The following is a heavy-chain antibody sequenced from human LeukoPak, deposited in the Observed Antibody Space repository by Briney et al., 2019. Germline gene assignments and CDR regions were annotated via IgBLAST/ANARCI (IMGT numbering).Heavy chain of an antibody. J-gene: IGHJ6*03. CDR3: ARDSLAVAGYYYYYYMDV. D-gene: IGHD6-19*01. V-gene: IGHV3-21*01. CDR1: GFTFSSYS. Sequence: GGSLRLSCAASGFTFSSYSMNWVRQAPGKGLEWVSSISSSSSYIYYADSVKGRFTISRDNAKNSLYLQMNSLRAEDTAVYYCARDSLAVAGYYYYYYMDVWGKGTTVTISS. CDR2: ISSSSSYI.